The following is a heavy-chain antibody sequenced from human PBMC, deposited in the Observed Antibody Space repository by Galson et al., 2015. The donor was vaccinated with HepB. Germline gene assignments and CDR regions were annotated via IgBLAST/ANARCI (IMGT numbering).Heavy chain of an antibody. J-gene: IGHJ6*03. Sequence: SLRLSCAASGFTFSGSAMHWVRQASGKGLEWVGRIRSKANSYATAYAASVKGRFTISRDDSKNTAYLQMNSLKTEDTAVYYCTSPDILTGYYYYMDVWGKGTTVTVSS. CDR3: TSPDILTGYYYYMDV. V-gene: IGHV3-73*01. D-gene: IGHD3-9*01. CDR1: GFTFSGSA. CDR2: IRSKANSYAT.